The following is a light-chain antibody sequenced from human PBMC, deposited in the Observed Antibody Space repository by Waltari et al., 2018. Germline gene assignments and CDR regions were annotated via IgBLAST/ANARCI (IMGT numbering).Light chain of an antibody. CDR2: AAS. Sequence: DIKMTQSPSPLSASVGDRVPITCRASQGIGNYLAWFPQKPGKAPKSLIYAASDMQSGAPSKFSGSGSGMDFTLTISSLQPEDFATYYCQQYFSYPLTFGGGTKVEIK. J-gene: IGKJ4*01. V-gene: IGKV1-16*02. CDR1: QGIGNY. CDR3: QQYFSYPLT.